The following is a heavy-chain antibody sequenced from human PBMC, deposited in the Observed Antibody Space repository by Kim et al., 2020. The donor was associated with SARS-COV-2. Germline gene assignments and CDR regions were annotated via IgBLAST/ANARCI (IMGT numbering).Heavy chain of an antibody. CDR3: VRPHSGLYEAFHI. V-gene: IGHV3-48*03. CDR1: GVIYSDDE. J-gene: IGHJ3*02. CDR2: TTSRGGVK. Sequence: GGSLRLSCEVSGVIYSDDEIHWVRQAPGKGLEWVSYTTSRGGVKDYADSVKGRFSISRDNTKNLFFLQMNSLRAEDTAVYYCVRPHSGLYEAFHIWGQGTMVIVSS. D-gene: IGHD5-12*01.